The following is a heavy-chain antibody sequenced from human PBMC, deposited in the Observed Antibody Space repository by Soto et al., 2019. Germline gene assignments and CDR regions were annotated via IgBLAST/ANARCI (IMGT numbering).Heavy chain of an antibody. CDR3: ARHGDYWKLV. CDR2: INHSGST. D-gene: IGHD4-17*01. J-gene: IGHJ4*02. V-gene: IGHV4-34*01. CDR1: GGSFSGYY. Sequence: SETLSLTCAVYGGSFSGYYWSWIRQPPGKGLEWIGEINHSGSTNYNPSLKSRVTISVDTSKNQFSLKLSSVTAADTAVYYCARHGDYWKLVWGQGTLVTVSS.